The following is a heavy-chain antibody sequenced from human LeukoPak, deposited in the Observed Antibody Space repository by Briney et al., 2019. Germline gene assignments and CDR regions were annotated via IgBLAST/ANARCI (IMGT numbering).Heavy chain of an antibody. V-gene: IGHV4-39*07. J-gene: IGHJ4*02. CDR2: VYYTGTT. Sequence: PSETLSLTCNVSGGSISSTNYYWGWIRQAPGKGLEWLGNVYYTGTTYYNPSLKSRVTISVDTSKNQFSLKLSSVTAADTAVYYCARTPYDILGVDYWGQGTLVTVSS. CDR3: ARTPYDILGVDY. D-gene: IGHD3-9*01. CDR1: GGSISSTNYY.